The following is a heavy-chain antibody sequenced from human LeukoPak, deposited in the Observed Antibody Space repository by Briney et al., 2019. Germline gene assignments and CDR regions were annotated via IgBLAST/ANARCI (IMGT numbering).Heavy chain of an antibody. CDR3: ARLYSSGPFDY. CDR2: IRQDGSEK. J-gene: IGHJ4*02. V-gene: IGHV3-7*01. CDR1: GFTFSSNW. Sequence: PGGSLRLSCAASGFTFSSNWMSWVRQAPGKGLEWVANIRQDGSEKYYVDSVKGRFTISRDNAKNSLYLQMNSLRAEDTAVYYCARLYSSGPFDYWGQGVLVTVSS. D-gene: IGHD6-19*01.